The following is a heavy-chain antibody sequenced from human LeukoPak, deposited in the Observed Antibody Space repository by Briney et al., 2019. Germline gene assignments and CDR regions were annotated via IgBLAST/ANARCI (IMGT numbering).Heavy chain of an antibody. J-gene: IGHJ6*02. CDR1: GSNFTSYW. CDR2: IYPGDSDT. CDR3: ARRNGLGYCSGGSCYSYGMDV. V-gene: IGHV5-51*01. D-gene: IGHD2-15*01. Sequence: GASLQISCQGSGSNFTSYWIGGGRQLPGKGLEWMGIIYPGDSDTRYSPSFQGQVTISADKSISTAYLQWSSLKASDTAMYYCARRNGLGYCSGGSCYSYGMDVWGQGTTVTVSS.